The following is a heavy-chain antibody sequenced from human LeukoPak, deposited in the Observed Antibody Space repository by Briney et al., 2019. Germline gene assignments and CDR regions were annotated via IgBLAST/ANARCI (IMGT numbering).Heavy chain of an antibody. J-gene: IGHJ5*02. V-gene: IGHV4-38-2*02. Sequence: SETLSLTCTVSAYSISDGWVRGMIRQPRGKGLEWIGSIYRSGTTYYNPSLKSRVTMSVDTSNNQFSLKLNSVTAADTAMYYCSRLCHVAGAPNVSWFDPWGQGTLVTVSS. CDR2: IYRSGTT. CDR1: AYSISDGWV. D-gene: IGHD1-26*01. CDR3: SRLCHVAGAPNVSWFDP.